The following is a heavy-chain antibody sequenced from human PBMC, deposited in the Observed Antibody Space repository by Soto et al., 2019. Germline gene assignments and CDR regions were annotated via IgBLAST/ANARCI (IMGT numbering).Heavy chain of an antibody. CDR2: ISSSGSTI. V-gene: IGHV3-48*03. Sequence: PVGSLRLSCASSVFTFSSYEMNWVRHSPGKWLEWVSYISSSGSTIYYADSVKGRFTISRDNAKNSLYLQMNSLRAEDTAVYYCARLYYYDRSGYTYDAFDIWGQGTMVIVS. J-gene: IGHJ3*02. CDR3: ARLYYYDRSGYTYDAFDI. CDR1: VFTFSSYE. D-gene: IGHD3-22*01.